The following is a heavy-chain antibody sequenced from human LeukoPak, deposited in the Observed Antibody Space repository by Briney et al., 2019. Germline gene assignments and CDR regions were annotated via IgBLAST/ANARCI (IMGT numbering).Heavy chain of an antibody. Sequence: SETLSLTCTVSGGSISNYYWSWIRQPPGKGLEWIGNIYYSGRTNYNPSLKSRVTISVDTSKNQFSLKLSSVTAADTAVYYCARGPRWLHPGGFDYRGQGTLVTVSS. CDR1: GGSISNYY. D-gene: IGHD5-24*01. CDR2: IYYSGRT. CDR3: ARGPRWLHPGGFDY. J-gene: IGHJ4*02. V-gene: IGHV4-59*12.